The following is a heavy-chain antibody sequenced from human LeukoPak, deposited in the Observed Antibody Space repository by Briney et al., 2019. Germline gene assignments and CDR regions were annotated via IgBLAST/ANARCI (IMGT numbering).Heavy chain of an antibody. J-gene: IGHJ4*02. D-gene: IGHD6-19*01. Sequence: ASVKVSCKASGYTFTGYYMHWVRQAPGQGLEWMGWINPNSGGTNYAQKFQGRVTMTRDTSISTAYMELSRLRSDDTAMYYCARFKAAVAGSFDYWGQGTLVTVSS. CDR2: INPNSGGT. CDR1: GYTFTGYY. V-gene: IGHV1-2*02. CDR3: ARFKAAVAGSFDY.